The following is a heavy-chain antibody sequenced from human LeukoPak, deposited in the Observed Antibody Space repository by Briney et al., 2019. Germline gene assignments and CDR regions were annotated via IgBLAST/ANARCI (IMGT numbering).Heavy chain of an antibody. CDR3: ARAEVGATWDTYAFDI. J-gene: IGHJ3*02. Sequence: AGGSLRLSCAASGFTFSSYSMNWVRQAPGKGLEWVSYISSSSSTIYYADSVKGRFTISRDNAKNSLYLQMNSLRAEDTAVYYCARAEVGATWDTYAFDIRGQGTMVTVSS. D-gene: IGHD1-26*01. CDR1: GFTFSSYS. CDR2: ISSSSSTI. V-gene: IGHV3-48*01.